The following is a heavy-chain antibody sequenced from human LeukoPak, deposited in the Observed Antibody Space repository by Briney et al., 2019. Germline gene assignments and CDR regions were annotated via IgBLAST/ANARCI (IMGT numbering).Heavy chain of an antibody. CDR3: ARPPDGLANAFDI. CDR2: INPDYSGA. V-gene: IGHV3-74*01. Sequence: GGSLRLSCKGSGFSFSTSWIHWVRQAPGKGLVWVSRINPDYSGADYADSVRGRFTMSRDNAKNTVFLQRNSLRAEDTAAYYCARPPDGLANAFDIWGLGTMVTVSP. D-gene: IGHD2-8*01. CDR1: GFSFSTSW. J-gene: IGHJ3*02.